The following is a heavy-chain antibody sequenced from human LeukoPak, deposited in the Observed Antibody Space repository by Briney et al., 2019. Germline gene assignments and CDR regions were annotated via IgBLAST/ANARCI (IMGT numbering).Heavy chain of an antibody. V-gene: IGHV3-74*01. J-gene: IGHJ5*02. CDR3: ARDWVATSIDP. Sequence: EGSLRRSCAASGFTFSSYWMHWVRQAPGKGLVWVSRINSDGSSTSYADSVKGRFTISRDNAKNTLYLQMNSLRAEDTAVYYCARDWVATSIDPWGQGTLVTVSS. D-gene: IGHD5-24*01. CDR1: GFTFSSYW. CDR2: INSDGSST.